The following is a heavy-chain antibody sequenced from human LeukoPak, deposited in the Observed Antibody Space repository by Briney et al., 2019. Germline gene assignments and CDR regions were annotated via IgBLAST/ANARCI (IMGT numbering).Heavy chain of an antibody. V-gene: IGHV4-30-2*01. CDR2: IYHSGST. CDR3: ARAPRYYYDSSGAFDY. CDR1: GGSISSGGHS. J-gene: IGHJ4*02. Sequence: SETLSLTCAVSGGSISSGGHSWSWIRQPPGKGLEWIGYIYHSGSTYYNPSLKSRVTISVDRSKNQFSLKLSSVTAADTAVYYCARAPRYYYDSSGAFDYWGQGTLVTVSS. D-gene: IGHD3-22*01.